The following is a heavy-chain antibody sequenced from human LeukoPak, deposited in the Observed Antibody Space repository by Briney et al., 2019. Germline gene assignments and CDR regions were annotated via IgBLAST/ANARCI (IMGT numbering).Heavy chain of an antibody. V-gene: IGHV3-23*01. Sequence: GGSLRLSCAASGFTFSSYAMSWVRQAPGKGLEWVSAISGSGGSTYYADSVKGRFTISRDDAKNSLFLQMNSLRAEDTAVYYCARESTEDRPGSWGQGTLVIVSS. CDR1: GFTFSSYA. CDR3: ARESTEDRPGS. D-gene: IGHD5/OR15-5a*01. CDR2: ISGSGGST. J-gene: IGHJ5*02.